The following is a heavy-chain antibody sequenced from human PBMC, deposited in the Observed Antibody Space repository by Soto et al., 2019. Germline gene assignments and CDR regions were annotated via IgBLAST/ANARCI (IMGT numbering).Heavy chain of an antibody. CDR3: ARTQYDSYYYYMDV. Sequence: SETLSLTSTVSGGSISSYYWSWIRQPPGKGLEWIGYIYYSGSTNYNPSLKSRVTISVDTSKNQFSLKLSSVTAADTAVYYCARTQYDSYYYYMDVWGKGTTVTVSS. V-gene: IGHV4-59*01. CDR2: IYYSGST. D-gene: IGHD3-3*01. CDR1: GGSISSYY. J-gene: IGHJ6*03.